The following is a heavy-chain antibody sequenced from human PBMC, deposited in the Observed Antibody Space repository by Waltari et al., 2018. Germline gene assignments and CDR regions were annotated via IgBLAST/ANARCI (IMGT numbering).Heavy chain of an antibody. D-gene: IGHD6-6*01. V-gene: IGHV1-69*08. Sequence: QVQLVQSGAEVKKPGSSVKVSCKASGGTFSSYTISWVRQAPGQGLEWMGRIIPILGIANYAQKVQGRVTITADKSTSTAYMELSSLRSEDTAVYYCAREYSSSAPIDYWGQGTLVTVSS. CDR3: AREYSSSAPIDY. CDR1: GGTFSSYT. CDR2: IIPILGIA. J-gene: IGHJ4*02.